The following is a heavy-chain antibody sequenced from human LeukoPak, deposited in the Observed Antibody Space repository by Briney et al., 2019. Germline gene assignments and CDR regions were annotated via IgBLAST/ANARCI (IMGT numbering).Heavy chain of an antibody. V-gene: IGHV3-23*01. Sequence: TGGSLRLSCAASGFTFSRFAMTWVRQAPGKGLEWVSGIRDRGGDSFLVDSVKGRFTISRDSSKNTLYLQMNNLRAEDTAKYYCASASPANDYWGQGTVVTVSS. CDR3: ASASPANDY. D-gene: IGHD2-2*01. J-gene: IGHJ4*02. CDR1: GFTFSRFA. CDR2: IRDRGGDS.